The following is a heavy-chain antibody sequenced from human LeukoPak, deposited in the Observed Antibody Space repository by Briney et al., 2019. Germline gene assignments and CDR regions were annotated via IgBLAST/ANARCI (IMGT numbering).Heavy chain of an antibody. J-gene: IGHJ6*02. CDR2: MYYSGST. D-gene: IGHD7-27*01. CDR3: AREYPGVYGMDV. V-gene: IGHV4-61*01. CDR1: GGSVSSDNYY. Sequence: SETLSLTCTVSGGSVSSDNYYWSWIRQPPEKGLEWIGYMYYSGSTNYNPSLKSRVTISVDTSKNQFSLKLSSVTAADTAVYYCAREYPGVYGMDVWGQGTTVTVSS.